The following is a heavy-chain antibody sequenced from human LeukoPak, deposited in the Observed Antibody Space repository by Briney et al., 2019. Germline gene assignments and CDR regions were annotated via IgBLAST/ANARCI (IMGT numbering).Heavy chain of an antibody. Sequence: PSETLSLTCTVSGGSISSYYWSWIRQPPGKGLEWIGYIYYSGSTNYNPSLKSRVTISVDTSKNQFSLKLSSVTAADTAVYYCARGTDYYGSGSWFDPWGQGTLVTVSS. D-gene: IGHD3-10*01. CDR1: GGSISSYY. CDR2: IYYSGST. J-gene: IGHJ5*02. V-gene: IGHV4-59*01. CDR3: ARGTDYYGSGSWFDP.